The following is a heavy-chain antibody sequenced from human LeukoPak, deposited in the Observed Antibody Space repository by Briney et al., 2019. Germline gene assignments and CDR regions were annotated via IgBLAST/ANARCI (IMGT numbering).Heavy chain of an antibody. CDR2: INSDGSST. Sequence: GGSLRLSCAASGFSFSSYWMYWVRQAPGKGLVWVSRINSDGSSTSYADSVKGRFTISRDNAKNTLYLQMNSLRAEDTAVYYCARGFGYDNILTYWGQGTLVTVSS. CDR3: ARGFGYDNILTY. CDR1: GFSFSSYW. V-gene: IGHV3-74*01. D-gene: IGHD5-12*01. J-gene: IGHJ4*02.